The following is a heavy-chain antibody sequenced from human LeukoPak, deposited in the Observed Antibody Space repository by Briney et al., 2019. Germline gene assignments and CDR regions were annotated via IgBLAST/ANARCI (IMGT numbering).Heavy chain of an antibody. J-gene: IGHJ6*03. Sequence: PGGSLRLSCAASGFIFSDYYMTWIRQAPGKGLEWVANVNQGGTEKYYVDSVKGRFTISRDNAENSLYLQMNSLRAEDTAIYYCAREHYFYYMDGWGKGTTVTVSS. V-gene: IGHV3-7*01. CDR1: GFIFSDYY. CDR3: AREHYFYYMDG. CDR2: VNQGGTEK.